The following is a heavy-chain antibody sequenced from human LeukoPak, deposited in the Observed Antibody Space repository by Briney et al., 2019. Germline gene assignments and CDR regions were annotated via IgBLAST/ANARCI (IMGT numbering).Heavy chain of an antibody. J-gene: IGHJ4*02. D-gene: IGHD3-22*01. Sequence: SETLSLTCTVSGGSISSSSYYWGWIRQPPGKGLEWIGSIYYSGSTYYNPSLKSRVTISVDTSKNQFSLKLSSVTAADTAVYYCARGRRYYDSSGQDFDYWGQGTLVTVSS. V-gene: IGHV4-39*07. CDR3: ARGRRYYDSSGQDFDY. CDR2: IYYSGST. CDR1: GGSISSSSYY.